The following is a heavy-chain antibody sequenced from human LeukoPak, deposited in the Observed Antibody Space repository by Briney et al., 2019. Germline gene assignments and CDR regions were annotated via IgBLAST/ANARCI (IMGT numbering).Heavy chain of an antibody. J-gene: IGHJ3*02. V-gene: IGHV1-8*01. D-gene: IGHD2-21*02. CDR3: ARTCGGDCSPAFDAFDI. CDR1: GYTFTSYD. CDR2: MNPNSGNT. Sequence: ASVKVSCKASGYTFTSYDINWVRQATGQGLEWMGWMNPNSGNTSYAQKFQGRVTMTRDTSTSTVYMELSSLRSEDTAVYYCARTCGGDCSPAFDAFDIWGQGTMVTVSS.